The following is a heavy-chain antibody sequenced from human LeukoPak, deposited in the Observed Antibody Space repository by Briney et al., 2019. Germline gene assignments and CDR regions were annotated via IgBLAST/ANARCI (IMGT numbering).Heavy chain of an antibody. CDR2: INHSGST. V-gene: IGHV4-34*01. CDR3: ARAPPSVRYCSGGSCRTNWFDP. D-gene: IGHD2-15*01. J-gene: IGHJ5*02. Sequence: SETLSLTCAVYGGSFSGYYWSWIRQPPGKGLEWIGEINHSGSTNYNPSLKSRVTISVDTSKNQFSLKLSSVTAADTAVYYCARAPPSVRYCSGGSCRTNWFDPWGQGTLVTVSS. CDR1: GGSFSGYY.